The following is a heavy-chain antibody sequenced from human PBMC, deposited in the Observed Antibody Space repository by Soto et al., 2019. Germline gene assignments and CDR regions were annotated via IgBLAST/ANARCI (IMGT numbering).Heavy chain of an antibody. D-gene: IGHD6-6*01. Sequence: GESLKISCAASGFTFSSYEMNWVRQAPGKGLEWVSYISSSGSTIYYADSVKGRFTISRDNAKNSLYLQMNSLRAEDTAVYYCASLSSSIAALSAFDIWGQGTMVTVSS. CDR3: ASLSSSIAALSAFDI. CDR1: GFTFSSYE. V-gene: IGHV3-48*03. J-gene: IGHJ3*02. CDR2: ISSSGSTI.